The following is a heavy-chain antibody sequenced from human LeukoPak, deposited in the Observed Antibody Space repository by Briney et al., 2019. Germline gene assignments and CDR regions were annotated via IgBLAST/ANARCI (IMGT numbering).Heavy chain of an antibody. CDR3: VAMLY. D-gene: IGHD3-16*01. CDR1: GYTFTNSD. Sequence: ASVKVSRKASGYTFTNSDINWVRQATGQGLEWMGWMNTKCGNTGYAQKLQGRVTMSMDTSITTAYMELTSLRSDDTAVYYCVAMLYWGQGTLVTVSS. J-gene: IGHJ4*02. CDR2: MNTKCGNT. V-gene: IGHV1-8*01.